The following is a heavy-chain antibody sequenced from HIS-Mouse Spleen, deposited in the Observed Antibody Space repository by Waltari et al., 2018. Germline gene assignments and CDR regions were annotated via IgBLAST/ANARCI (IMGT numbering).Heavy chain of an antibody. CDR1: GFTFSSYW. Sequence: EVQLVESGGGLVQPGGSLRLSCAASGFTFSSYWMSWVRQAPGKGLEWVANIKQDGSEKYYVDSVKGRFTISRDNAKNSLYLQMNSLRAEDTAVYYCARDSRSIRDAFDIWGQGTMVTVSS. CDR3: ARDSRSIRDAFDI. V-gene: IGHV3-7*01. CDR2: IKQDGSEK. J-gene: IGHJ3*02.